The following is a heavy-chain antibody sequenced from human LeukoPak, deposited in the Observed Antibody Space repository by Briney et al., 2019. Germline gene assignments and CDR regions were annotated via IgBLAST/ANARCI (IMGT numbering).Heavy chain of an antibody. J-gene: IGHJ4*02. CDR3: ARDDAARPSDY. CDR2: ISSSSSTI. V-gene: IGHV3-48*01. CDR1: GFTFSSYS. Sequence: GGSLRLSCAASGFTFSSYSMNWVRQAPGKGLEWVSYISSSSSTIYYADSVKGRFTISRDNAKNSLYLQMNSLRAEDTAVYYCARDDAARPSDYWGQGTLVTVSS. D-gene: IGHD6-6*01.